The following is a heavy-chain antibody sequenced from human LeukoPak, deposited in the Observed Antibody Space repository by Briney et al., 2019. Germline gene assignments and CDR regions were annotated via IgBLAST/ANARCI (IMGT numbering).Heavy chain of an antibody. J-gene: IGHJ4*02. Sequence: GTSLRLSCAASGFPFSSYGMHWVRQAPGKGLEWVANIKQDGSDKYYVDSVKGRFTISRDNAKNSLYLQMNSLRAEDTAVYYCARERWSFDYWGQGILVTVSS. CDR3: ARERWSFDY. V-gene: IGHV3-7*03. CDR2: IKQDGSDK. D-gene: IGHD4-23*01. CDR1: GFPFSSYG.